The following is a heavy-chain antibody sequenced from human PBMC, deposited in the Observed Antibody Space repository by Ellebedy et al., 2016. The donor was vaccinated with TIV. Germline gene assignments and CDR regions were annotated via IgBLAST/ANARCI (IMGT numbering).Heavy chain of an antibody. CDR1: SYTFTTYG. J-gene: IGHJ4*02. CDR3: ARGGQNYFDY. CDR2: INAYNGKT. Sequence: ASVKVSXKATSYTFTTYGITWVRQAPGQGLEWMGWINAYNGKTNYAQNLQGRVTMTTDTSTTTAHMELQNLRSDDTAVYYCARGGQNYFDYWGQGTLVTVSS. V-gene: IGHV1-18*04.